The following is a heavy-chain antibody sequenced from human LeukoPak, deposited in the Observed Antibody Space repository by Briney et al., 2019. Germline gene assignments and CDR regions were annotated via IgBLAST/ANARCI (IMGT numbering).Heavy chain of an antibody. CDR1: GGSFSGYY. V-gene: IGHV4-34*01. D-gene: IGHD5-18*01. CDR2: INHSGST. CDR3: ARVEQLWLDY. Sequence: PSETLSLTCAVYGGSFSGYYWSWIRQPPGKGLEWIGEINHSGSTNYNPSLKSRVTISVDTSKDQFSLKLSFVTAADTAVYYCARVEQLWLDYWGQGTLVTVSS. J-gene: IGHJ4*02.